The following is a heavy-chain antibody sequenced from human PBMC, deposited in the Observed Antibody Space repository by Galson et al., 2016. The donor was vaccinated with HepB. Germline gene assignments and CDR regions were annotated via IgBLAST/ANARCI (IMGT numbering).Heavy chain of an antibody. Sequence: TLSLTCAVYSGSFSGYYWSWTRQPPGKGLEWIGEINDSGSTNYNPSLKSRVTISVDTSKNQPSLKLSSVTAADTAVYYCAVMGGDGYTAVNWFDPWGQGTLVTVSS. J-gene: IGHJ5*02. CDR2: INDSGST. CDR3: AVMGGDGYTAVNWFDP. CDR1: SGSFSGYY. D-gene: IGHD5-24*01. V-gene: IGHV4-34*01.